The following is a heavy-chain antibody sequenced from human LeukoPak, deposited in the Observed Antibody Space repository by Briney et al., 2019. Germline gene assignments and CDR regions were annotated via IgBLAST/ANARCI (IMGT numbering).Heavy chain of an antibody. CDR3: ARPDYVDAFDI. CDR1: GFTFSSYE. CDR2: ISSSGSTI. J-gene: IGHJ3*02. V-gene: IGHV3-48*03. D-gene: IGHD4-17*01. Sequence: GGSLRLSCAASGFTFSSYEMNWVRQAPGKGLEWVSYISSSGSTIYYADSVKGRFTISRDNAKNSLYLQMNSLRAEDTAVYYCARPDYVDAFDIWGQGTMVTVSS.